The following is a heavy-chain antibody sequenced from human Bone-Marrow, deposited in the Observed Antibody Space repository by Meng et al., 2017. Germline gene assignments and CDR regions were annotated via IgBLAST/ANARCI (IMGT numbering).Heavy chain of an antibody. D-gene: IGHD1-26*01. CDR3: ARDQGWELNDS. Sequence: GGSLRLSCAASGFTFSRYRMNWVRQAPGKGLEWVSSISSSSDYIYYADSVKGRFTISRDNAKDSLYLQISGLRAEDTAIYYCARDQGWELNDSWGQGTLVTVSS. J-gene: IGHJ4*02. CDR1: GFTFSRYR. V-gene: IGHV3-21*01. CDR2: ISSSSDYI.